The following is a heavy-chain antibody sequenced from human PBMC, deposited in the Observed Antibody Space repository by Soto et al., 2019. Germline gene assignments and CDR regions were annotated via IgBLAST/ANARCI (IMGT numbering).Heavy chain of an antibody. J-gene: IGHJ3*02. CDR3: ASPIVVVPAAITGLI. V-gene: IGHV5-51*01. CDR1: GYSFTSYW. D-gene: IGHD2-2*01. Sequence: GESLKISCKGSGYSFTSYWIGWVRQMPGKGLEWMGIIYPGDSDTRYSPSFQGQVTISADKSISTAYLQWSSLKASDTAMYYCASPIVVVPAAITGLIWGQGTMVTVS. CDR2: IYPGDSDT.